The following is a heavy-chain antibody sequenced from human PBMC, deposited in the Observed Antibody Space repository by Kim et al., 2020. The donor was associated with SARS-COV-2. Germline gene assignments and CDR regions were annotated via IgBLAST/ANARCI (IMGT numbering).Heavy chain of an antibody. CDR3: ARDHRSAYLDY. D-gene: IGHD3-3*01. V-gene: IGHV3-7*03. CDR1: GFTFSDYW. CDR2: IRVDGGAT. J-gene: IGHJ1*01. Sequence: GGSRRLSCVASGFTFSDYWLSWVRQAPGKGLEWVANIRVDGGATYYVDSVKGRFIISRDNARNSLYLQMSSLRAEDTAVYYCARDHRSAYLDYWGQGTLVTVSS.